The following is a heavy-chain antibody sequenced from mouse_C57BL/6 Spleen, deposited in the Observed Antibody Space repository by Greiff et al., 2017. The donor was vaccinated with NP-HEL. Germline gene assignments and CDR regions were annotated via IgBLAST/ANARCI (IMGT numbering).Heavy chain of an antibody. D-gene: IGHD1-1*01. Sequence: QVQLQQPGAELVKPGASVKLSCKASGYTFTSYWMQWVKQRPGQGLEWIGEIDPSDSYTNYNQKFKGKATLTVDTSSSTAYMQLSSLTSEDSAVYYCARSYYGSSYAYWGQGTTLTVSS. CDR1: GYTFTSYW. CDR2: IDPSDSYT. CDR3: ARSYYGSSYAY. J-gene: IGHJ2*01. V-gene: IGHV1-50*01.